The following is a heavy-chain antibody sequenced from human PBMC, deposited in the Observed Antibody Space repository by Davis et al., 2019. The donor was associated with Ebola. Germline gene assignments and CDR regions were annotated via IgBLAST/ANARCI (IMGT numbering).Heavy chain of an antibody. CDR2: IAYDGRYE. V-gene: IGHV3-30*04. CDR3: VKDRGEMATIAYYSTGLDV. CDR1: GITFSRYA. D-gene: IGHD5-24*01. Sequence: GGSLRLSCAVSGITFSRYAMHWVRQAPGKGLEWVTDIAYDGRYESYAESVKGRFTTSRDNSKNSLTLHMTSLGPEDTAVYYCVKDRGEMATIAYYSTGLDVWGHGTTVTVSS. J-gene: IGHJ6*02.